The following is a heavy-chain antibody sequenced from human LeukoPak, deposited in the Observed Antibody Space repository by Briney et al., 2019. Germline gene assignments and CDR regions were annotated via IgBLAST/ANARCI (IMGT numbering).Heavy chain of an antibody. J-gene: IGHJ6*02. CDR1: GFTFSSYG. D-gene: IGHD6-19*01. Sequence: GGSLRLSCAASGFTFSSYGMHWVRQAPGKGLEWVAVISYDGSNKYHADSVKGRFTISRDNSKNTLYLQMNSLRAEDTAVYYCAKVGSSGKGCMDVWGQGTTVTVSS. V-gene: IGHV3-30*18. CDR2: ISYDGSNK. CDR3: AKVGSSGKGCMDV.